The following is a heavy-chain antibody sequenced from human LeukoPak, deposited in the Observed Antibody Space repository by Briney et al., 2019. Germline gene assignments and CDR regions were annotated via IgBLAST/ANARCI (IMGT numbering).Heavy chain of an antibody. CDR1: GGSISSYY. CDR2: IYTSGST. V-gene: IGHV4-4*09. D-gene: IGHD3-10*01. CDR3: KGSGSPYYMDV. Sequence: SETLSLTCTVSGGSISSYYWSWIRQPPGKGLEWIGYIYTSGSTNYNPSLKSRVTMSVDTSKNQFSLKLSSVTAADTAVYYCKGSGSPYYMDVWGKGTTVTVSS. J-gene: IGHJ6*03.